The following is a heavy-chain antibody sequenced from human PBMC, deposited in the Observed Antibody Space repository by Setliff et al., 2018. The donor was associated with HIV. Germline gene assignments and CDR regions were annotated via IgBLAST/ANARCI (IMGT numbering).Heavy chain of an antibody. CDR1: GFSFSAYG. CDR3: AKVLPSHTDGAFDI. CDR2: IRYDDTFK. D-gene: IGHD4-17*01. J-gene: IGHJ3*02. Sequence: GGSLRLSCAASGFSFSAYGMHWVRQAPGKGLEWVAFIRYDDTFKHYVDSVKGRFTISRDNSKNTVSLQMNSLRVEDTAVYYCAKVLPSHTDGAFDIWGQGTMVTVSS. V-gene: IGHV3-30*02.